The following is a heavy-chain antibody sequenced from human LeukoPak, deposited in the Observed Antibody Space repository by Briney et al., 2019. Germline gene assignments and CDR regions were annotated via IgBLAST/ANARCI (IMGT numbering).Heavy chain of an antibody. J-gene: IGHJ6*02. CDR1: GGSISSYY. D-gene: IGHD3-9*01. CDR2: IYYSGST. CDR3: ARHSPMTGYYPRHTPDYYGMDV. Sequence: SETLSLTCTVSGGSISSYYWSWIRQPPGKGLEWIGYIYYSGSTIYNPSLKSRVTISVDTSKNQFSLKLSSVTAADTAVYYCARHSPMTGYYPRHTPDYYGMDVWGQGTTVTVSS. V-gene: IGHV4-59*08.